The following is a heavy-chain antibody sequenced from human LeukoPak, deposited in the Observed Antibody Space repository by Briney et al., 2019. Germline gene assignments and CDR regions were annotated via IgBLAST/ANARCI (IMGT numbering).Heavy chain of an antibody. CDR1: GGTFSSYA. V-gene: IGHV1-69*04. J-gene: IGHJ4*02. D-gene: IGHD2-15*01. CDR2: IIPILGIA. CDR3: ARDEYCSGGSCYSDY. Sequence: ASVKVSCKASGGTFSSYAISWVRQAPGQGLEWMGRIIPILGIANYAQKFQGGVTITADKSTSTAYMELSSLRSEDTAVYYCARDEYCSGGSCYSDYWGQGTLVTVSS.